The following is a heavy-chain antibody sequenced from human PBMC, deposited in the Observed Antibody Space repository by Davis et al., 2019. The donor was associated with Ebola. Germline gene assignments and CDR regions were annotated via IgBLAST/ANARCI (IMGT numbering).Heavy chain of an antibody. CDR1: GGPISSGGYS. V-gene: IGHV3-23*01. D-gene: IGHD3-3*01. CDR3: ANLAYYDFWSEVDV. Sequence: ETLSLTCAVSGGPISSGGYSWSWVRQAPGKGLEWVSAISGSGGSTYYADSVKGRFTISRDNSKNTLYLQMNSLRAKDTAVYYCANLAYYDFWSEVDVWGQGTTVTVSS. J-gene: IGHJ6*02. CDR2: ISGSGGST.